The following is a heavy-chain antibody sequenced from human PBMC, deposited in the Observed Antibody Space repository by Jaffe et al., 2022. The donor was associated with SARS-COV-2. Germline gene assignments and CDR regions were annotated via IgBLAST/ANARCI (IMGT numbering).Heavy chain of an antibody. J-gene: IGHJ4*02. Sequence: QVQLVESGGGVVQPGRSLRLSCAASGFTFSSYGMHWVRQAPGKGLEWVAVIWYDGSNKYYADSVKGRFTISRDNSKNTLYLQMNSLRAEDTAVYYCARDPERELLGFDYWGQGTLVTVSS. V-gene: IGHV3-33*01. CDR1: GFTFSSYG. CDR3: ARDPERELLGFDY. CDR2: IWYDGSNK. D-gene: IGHD1-26*01.